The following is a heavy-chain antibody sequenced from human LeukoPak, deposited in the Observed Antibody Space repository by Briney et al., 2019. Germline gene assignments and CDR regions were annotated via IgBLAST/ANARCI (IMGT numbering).Heavy chain of an antibody. J-gene: IGHJ5*02. D-gene: IGHD2-8*01. V-gene: IGHV1-46*01. Sequence: GASVKVSCKASGYTFTSYYIHWVRQAPGQGLEWMGVINPSGGGTSYAQKFQGRVTMTRDTSTSTVYMDLRSPRSEDTAVYFCARDMLAVPSNWFDPWGQGTLVTVSS. CDR3: ARDMLAVPSNWFDP. CDR2: INPSGGGT. CDR1: GYTFTSYY.